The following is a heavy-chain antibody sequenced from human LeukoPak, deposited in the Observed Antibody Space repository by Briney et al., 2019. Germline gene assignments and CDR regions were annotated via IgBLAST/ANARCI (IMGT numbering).Heavy chain of an antibody. Sequence: PSETLSLTCAVYGGSFSGYYWSWIRQPPGKGLEWIGEINHSGSTNYNPSLKSRVTISVDTSKNQFSLKLSSVTAAGTAVYYCARGRVVRGVIITRGWFDPWGQGTLVTVSS. CDR3: ARGRVVRGVIITRGWFDP. V-gene: IGHV4-34*01. J-gene: IGHJ5*02. CDR1: GGSFSGYY. CDR2: INHSGST. D-gene: IGHD3-10*01.